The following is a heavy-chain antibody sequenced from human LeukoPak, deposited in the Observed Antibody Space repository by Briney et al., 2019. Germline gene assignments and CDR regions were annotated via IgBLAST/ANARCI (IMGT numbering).Heavy chain of an antibody. V-gene: IGHV3-9*03. CDR1: GFTFDDYA. CDR3: PKDGHSSSWYGEYNWFDP. Sequence: GRSLRLSCAASGFTFDDYAMHWVRQAPGTGLEWVSGISWYSGSIGYADSVKGRFTISRDNAKNSLYLQMNSLRAEDMALYYCPKDGHSSSWYGEYNWFDPWGQGTLVTVSS. CDR2: ISWYSGSI. D-gene: IGHD6-13*01. J-gene: IGHJ5*02.